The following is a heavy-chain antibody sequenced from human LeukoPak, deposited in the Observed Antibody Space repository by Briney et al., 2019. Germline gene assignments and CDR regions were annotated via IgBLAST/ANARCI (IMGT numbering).Heavy chain of an antibody. V-gene: IGHV3-23*01. CDR1: RFTFSSYA. CDR2: FSGSGGST. Sequence: PGGSLRLSCAASRFTFSSYAMSWVRQAPGKGLEWVSAFSGSGGSTYYADSVKGRLTISRDNSKNTLYLQMNSLRAEDTAVYYCAKDALWFPTYWGQGTLVTVSS. J-gene: IGHJ4*02. D-gene: IGHD3-10*01. CDR3: AKDALWFPTY.